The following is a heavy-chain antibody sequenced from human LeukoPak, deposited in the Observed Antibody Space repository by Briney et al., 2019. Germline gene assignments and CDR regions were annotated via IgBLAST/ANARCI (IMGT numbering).Heavy chain of an antibody. J-gene: IGHJ6*02. CDR3: ARAGRGNSEIDYYGMDV. CDR2: ISYDGSNK. Sequence: PGRSLRLSCAASGFTFSSYAMHWVRQAPGKGLEWVAVISYDGSNKYYADSVKGRFTISRDNSKNTLYLQMNSLRAEDTAVYYCARAGRGNSEIDYYGMDVWGQGTTVTVSS. D-gene: IGHD4-23*01. CDR1: GFTFSSYA. V-gene: IGHV3-30-3*01.